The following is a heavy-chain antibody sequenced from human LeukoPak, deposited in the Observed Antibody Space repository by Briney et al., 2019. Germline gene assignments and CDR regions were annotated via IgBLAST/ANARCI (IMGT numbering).Heavy chain of an antibody. J-gene: IGHJ6*02. V-gene: IGHV4-4*02. CDR2: IYHSGST. Sequence: SGTLSLTCAVSGGSFSSSNWWSWVRQPPGKGLEWIGEIYHSGSTNYNPSLKSRVTISVDKSKNQFSLKLSSVTAADTAVYYCARAEDIVVVPAAMFSYYYYGMDVWGQGTTVTVSS. CDR3: ARAEDIVVVPAAMFSYYYYGMDV. CDR1: GGSFSSSNW. D-gene: IGHD2-2*01.